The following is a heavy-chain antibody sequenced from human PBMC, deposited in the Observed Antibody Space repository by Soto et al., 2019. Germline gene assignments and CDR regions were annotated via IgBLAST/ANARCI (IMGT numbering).Heavy chain of an antibody. CDR3: ARGLITGSHYSGGWYYFDS. CDR2: IYYSGST. D-gene: IGHD6-19*01. V-gene: IGHV4-39*01. CDR1: GGSISSSSYY. J-gene: IGHJ4*02. Sequence: SETLSLTCTVSGGSISSSSYYWGWIRQPPGKGLEWIGSIYYSGSTYYNPSLKSRVTISVDTSKNQFSLKLSSVTAADTAVYYCARGLITGSHYSGGWYYFDSWGQGTQVTVSS.